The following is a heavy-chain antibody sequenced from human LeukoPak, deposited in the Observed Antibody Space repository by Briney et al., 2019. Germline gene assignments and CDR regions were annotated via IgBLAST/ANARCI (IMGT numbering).Heavy chain of an antibody. CDR1: GGTFSSYA. Sequence: ASVKVCCKASGGTFSSYAISWVRQAPGQGLEWMGWISAYNGNTNYAQKLQGRVTMTTDTSTSTAYMELRSLRSDDTAAYYCARDLQGATSYFDYWGQGTLVTVSS. V-gene: IGHV1-18*01. CDR3: ARDLQGATSYFDY. D-gene: IGHD5-12*01. J-gene: IGHJ4*02. CDR2: ISAYNGNT.